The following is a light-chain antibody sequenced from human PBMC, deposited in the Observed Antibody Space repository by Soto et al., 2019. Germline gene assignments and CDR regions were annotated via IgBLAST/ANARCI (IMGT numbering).Light chain of an antibody. CDR2: DAS. CDR1: QSVSSY. CDR3: QQRSSWPLT. V-gene: IGKV3-11*01. J-gene: IGKJ4*01. Sequence: EIVLTQSPATLSLSPGERATLSCRASQSVSSYLAWYQQKPGQAPRLLIYDASNRATGIPARFSGSGSGTEVTLTISSLEPEDFAVYYCQQRSSWPLTFGGGTKVEIK.